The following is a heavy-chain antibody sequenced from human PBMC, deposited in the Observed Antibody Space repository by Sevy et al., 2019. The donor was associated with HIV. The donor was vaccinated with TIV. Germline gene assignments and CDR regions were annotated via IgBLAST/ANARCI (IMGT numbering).Heavy chain of an antibody. CDR3: VRAVAGVDAY. V-gene: IGHV3-7*03. CDR1: GFSISSFW. J-gene: IGHJ4*02. Sequence: GGSLRLSCAASGFSISSFWMNWVRQTPGKGLEWLANINQDGSKRYFVDSVKDRFTISRDNAKNSVYLQLHSLRVEDTAVYYCVRAVAGVDAYWGQGTLVTVSS. CDR2: INQDGSKR. D-gene: IGHD3-10*01.